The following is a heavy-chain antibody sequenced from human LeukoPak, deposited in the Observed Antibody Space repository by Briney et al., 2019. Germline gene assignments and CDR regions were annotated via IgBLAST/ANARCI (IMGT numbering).Heavy chain of an antibody. Sequence: PSETLSLTCAVYGGSFSGYYWSWIRQPPGKGLEWIGEINHSGSTNYNPSLKSRVTISVDTSKNQFSLKLSSVTAADTAVYYCARMFLYYYYYMDVWGKGTTVTVSS. CDR2: INHSGST. J-gene: IGHJ6*03. D-gene: IGHD3-10*02. CDR3: ARMFLYYYYYMDV. CDR1: GGSFSGYY. V-gene: IGHV4-34*01.